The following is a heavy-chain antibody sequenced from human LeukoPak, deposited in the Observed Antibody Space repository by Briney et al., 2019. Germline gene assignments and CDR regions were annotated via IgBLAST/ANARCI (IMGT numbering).Heavy chain of an antibody. V-gene: IGHV4-39*07. J-gene: IGHJ4*02. D-gene: IGHD4-23*01. CDR3: ARGRLRWEPLDY. CDR1: GGSISSSSYY. CDR2: IYYSGST. Sequence: PSETLSLTFTVSGGSISSSSYYWGWIRQPPGKGLEWIGSIYYSGSTYYNPSLKSRVTISIDTSKNQFSLKLTSVTAADTAVYYCARGRLRWEPLDYWGQGTLVTVSS.